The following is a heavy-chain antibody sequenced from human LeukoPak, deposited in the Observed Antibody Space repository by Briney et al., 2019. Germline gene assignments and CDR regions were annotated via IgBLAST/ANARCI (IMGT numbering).Heavy chain of an antibody. CDR3: ARHGVMDYDFWSGYYYYFDY. D-gene: IGHD3-3*01. J-gene: IGHJ4*02. CDR2: IYHSGST. CDR1: GGSISSYY. V-gene: IGHV4-59*08. Sequence: SETLSLTCTVSGGSISSYYWSWIRQPPGKGLEWIGSIYHSGSTYYNPSLKSRVTISVDTSKNQFSLKLSSVTAADTAVYYCARHGVMDYDFWSGYYYYFDYWGQGTLVTVSS.